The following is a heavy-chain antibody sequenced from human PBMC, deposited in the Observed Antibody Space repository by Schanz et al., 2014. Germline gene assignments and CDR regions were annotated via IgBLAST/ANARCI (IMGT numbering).Heavy chain of an antibody. CDR2: ISWNSGSI. Sequence: EVQLVESGGGLVQPGRSLRLSCAASGFPFNEYGMLWVRQAPGKGLEWVSSISWNSGSIDYADSVKGRFTISRDNAKNSLYLQMNSLRAEDMALYYCAKDGIMVQGVIWERYFDSWGQGTLVTVSS. V-gene: IGHV3-9*03. CDR3: AKDGIMVQGVIWERYFDS. CDR1: GFPFNEYG. J-gene: IGHJ4*02. D-gene: IGHD3-10*01.